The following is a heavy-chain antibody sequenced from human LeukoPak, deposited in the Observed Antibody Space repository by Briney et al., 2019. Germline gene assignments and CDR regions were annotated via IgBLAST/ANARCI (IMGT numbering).Heavy chain of an antibody. CDR3: ASFHYYGSGAYYLSY. J-gene: IGHJ4*02. CDR2: IGDSDATT. CDR1: GFTLSSYA. D-gene: IGHD3-10*01. Sequence: EGSLRLSCAASGFTLSSYAMTWVRQAPGKGLEWVSDIGDSDATTYYADSVKGRFTISRDNSKNTLYLQMSSLRAEDTAVYFCASFHYYGSGAYYLSYWGQGTLVTVSS. V-gene: IGHV3-23*01.